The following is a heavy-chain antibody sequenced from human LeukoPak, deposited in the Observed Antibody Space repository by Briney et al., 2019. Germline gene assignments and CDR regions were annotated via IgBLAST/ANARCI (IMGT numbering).Heavy chain of an antibody. CDR2: IYYSGST. D-gene: IGHD4-23*01. CDR1: GGSISSYY. J-gene: IGHJ5*02. Sequence: SETLSLTCTVSGGSISSYYWSWIRQPPGKGLDWIGYIYYSGSTNYNPSLKSRVTISVDTSKNQFSLKLSSVTTADSAVYYCARGGSYGGNSGRYNPWGQGTLVTVSS. CDR3: ARGGSYGGNSGRYNP. V-gene: IGHV4-59*01.